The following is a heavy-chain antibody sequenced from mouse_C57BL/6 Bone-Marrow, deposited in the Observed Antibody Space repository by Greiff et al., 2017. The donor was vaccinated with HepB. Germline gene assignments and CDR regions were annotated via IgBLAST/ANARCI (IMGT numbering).Heavy chain of an antibody. CDR1: GYTFTSYW. Sequence: QVQLQQPGAELVRPGTSVKLSCKASGYTFTSYWMHWVKQRPGQGLEWIGVIDPSDSYTNYNQKFKGKATLTVDTSSSTAYMQLSSLTSEDSAVYYWARGLGRNYWGQGTTLTVSS. D-gene: IGHD4-1*01. CDR3: ARGLGRNY. CDR2: IDPSDSYT. V-gene: IGHV1-59*01. J-gene: IGHJ2*01.